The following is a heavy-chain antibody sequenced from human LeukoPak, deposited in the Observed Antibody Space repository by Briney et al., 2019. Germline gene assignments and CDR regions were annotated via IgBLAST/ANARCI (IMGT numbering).Heavy chain of an antibody. D-gene: IGHD5-18*01. CDR3: ATSSVDTAIPPYYFDY. V-gene: IGHV3-33*01. J-gene: IGHJ4*02. CDR2: IWYDGSNK. CDR1: GFTFSSYG. Sequence: PGGSLRLSCAASGFTFSSYGMHWVRQAPGKGLEWVAVIWYDGSNKYYADSVKGRFTISRDNSKNTLYLQMNSLRAEDTAVYYCATSSVDTAIPPYYFDYWGQGTLVTVSS.